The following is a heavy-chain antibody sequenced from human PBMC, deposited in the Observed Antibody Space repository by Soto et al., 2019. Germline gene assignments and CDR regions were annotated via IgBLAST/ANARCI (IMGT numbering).Heavy chain of an antibody. J-gene: IGHJ4*02. CDR2: ISGSGGST. CDR1: GFTFSSYA. D-gene: IGHD4-17*01. V-gene: IGHV3-23*01. Sequence: GGSLRLSCAASGFTFSSYAMSWVRQAPGKGLECVSGISGSGGSTYYADSVKGRFTISRDNSKNTLYLQMNSLRAEDTAVYYCAKDLTVTTFPSFFDYWGQGTLVTVSS. CDR3: AKDLTVTTFPSFFDY.